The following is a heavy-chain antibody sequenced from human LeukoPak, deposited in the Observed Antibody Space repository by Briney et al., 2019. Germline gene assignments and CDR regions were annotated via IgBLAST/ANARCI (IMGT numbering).Heavy chain of an antibody. CDR3: ATGSGYSDY. J-gene: IGHJ4*02. CDR1: GFTFSSYA. CDR2: ISSSSSYT. V-gene: IGHV3-21*01. Sequence: GGSLRLSCAASGFTFSSYAMSWVRQAPGKGLEWVSSISSSSSYTYYADSVKGRFTISRDNAKNSLYLQMNSLRAEDTAVYYCATGSGYSDYWGQGTLVTVSS. D-gene: IGHD3-22*01.